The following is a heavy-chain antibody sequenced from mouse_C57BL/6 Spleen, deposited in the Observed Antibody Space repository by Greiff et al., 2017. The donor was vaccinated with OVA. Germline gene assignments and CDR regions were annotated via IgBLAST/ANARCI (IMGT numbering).Heavy chain of an antibody. CDR2: ISGGGGNT. Sequence: EVQRVESGGGLVKPGGSLKLSCAASGFTFSSYTMSWVRQTPEKRLEWVATISGGGGNTYYPDSVKGRFTISRDNAKNTLYLQMSSLRSEDTALYYCARHGESYYGSSCGDYCDYWGQGTTLTVSS. J-gene: IGHJ2*01. CDR1: GFTFSSYT. V-gene: IGHV5-9*01. D-gene: IGHD1-1*01. CDR3: ARHGESYYGSSCGDYCDY.